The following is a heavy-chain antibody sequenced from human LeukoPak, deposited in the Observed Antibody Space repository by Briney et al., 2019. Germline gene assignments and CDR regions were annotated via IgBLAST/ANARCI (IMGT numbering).Heavy chain of an antibody. J-gene: IGHJ4*02. CDR2: ISSNGGTT. CDR1: RFTFNTYA. Sequence: GGSLRLSCSASRFTFNTYAMHWVRQAPGKGLEYVSAISSNGGTTNYADSVRGRFTIPRDNSKNTLYLQLSALRAEDTALYYCVGYASGSYKVDYWGQGTLVIVSS. CDR3: VGYASGSYKVDY. V-gene: IGHV3-64D*06. D-gene: IGHD3-10*01.